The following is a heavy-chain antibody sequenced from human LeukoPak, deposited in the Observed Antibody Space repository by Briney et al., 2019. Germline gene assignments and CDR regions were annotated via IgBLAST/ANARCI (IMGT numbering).Heavy chain of an antibody. CDR2: INPNSGGT. CDR3: ARTNEGPYYYYGMDV. CDR1: GYTFTGYY. Sequence: ASVKVSCKASGYTFTGYYMHWVRQAPGQGLEWMGWINPNSGGTNYAQKFQGWVTMTRDTSISTAYMELSRLGSDDTAVYYCARTNEGPYYYYGMDVWGQGTTVTVSS. J-gene: IGHJ6*02. V-gene: IGHV1-2*04.